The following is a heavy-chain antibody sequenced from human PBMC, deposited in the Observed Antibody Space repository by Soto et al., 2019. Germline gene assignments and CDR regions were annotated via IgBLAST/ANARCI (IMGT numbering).Heavy chain of an antibody. Sequence: SQTLSLTCALSGASISSNSAAWHWIRQSPSRGLEWLGRTYYRSKWYIDYAVSVKSRITINPDTSKNKFSLQLNSVTHEDTAVYYCARGTYYYGSGSYYPPFYFFYGMDVWGQGTTVTVSS. D-gene: IGHD3-10*01. V-gene: IGHV6-1*01. CDR1: GASISSNSAA. CDR3: ARGTYYYGSGSYYPPFYFFYGMDV. J-gene: IGHJ6*02. CDR2: TYYRSKWYI.